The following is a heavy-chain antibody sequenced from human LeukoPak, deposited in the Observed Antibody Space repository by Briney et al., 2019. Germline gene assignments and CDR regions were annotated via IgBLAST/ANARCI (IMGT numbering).Heavy chain of an antibody. CDR3: AKDLAAYYDILTGYYDAGFDY. CDR2: ISYDGSSK. CDR1: GFTFSSYG. D-gene: IGHD3-9*01. Sequence: GGSLRLSCAASGFTFSSYGMHWVRQAPGKGLEWVAVISYDGSSKYYADSVKGRFNISRDNSKNTLYLQMNSLRDEDTAVYYCAKDLAAYYDILTGYYDAGFDYWGQGTLVTVSS. V-gene: IGHV3-30*18. J-gene: IGHJ4*02.